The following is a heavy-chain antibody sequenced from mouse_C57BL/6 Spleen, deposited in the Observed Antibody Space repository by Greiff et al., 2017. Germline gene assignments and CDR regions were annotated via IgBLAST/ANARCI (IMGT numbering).Heavy chain of an antibody. V-gene: IGHV3-1*01. Sequence: EVQLVESGPGMVKPSQSLSLTCTVTGYSITSGYDWHWIRHFPGNKLEWMGYISYSGSTNYNPSLKSRISITHDTSKNHFFLKLNSVTTEDTATYYCARHYYGSSYGGYFDYWGQGTTLTVSS. J-gene: IGHJ2*01. CDR3: ARHYYGSSYGGYFDY. CDR1: GYSITSGYD. CDR2: ISYSGST. D-gene: IGHD1-1*01.